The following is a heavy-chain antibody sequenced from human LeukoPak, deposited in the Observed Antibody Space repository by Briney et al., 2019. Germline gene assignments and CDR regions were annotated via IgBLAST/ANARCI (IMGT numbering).Heavy chain of an antibody. CDR1: GGTFISYA. Sequence: SVKVACKASGGTFISYAISGVRQAPGQGREWMGGIIPLFGTANYAQKFQSRVKITKDESTSTAYMELSSVRSEDTAVYYCASTGTLGYCSSTSCFDDAFDIWGQGTMVTVSS. D-gene: IGHD2-2*01. J-gene: IGHJ3*02. V-gene: IGHV1-69*05. CDR3: ASTGTLGYCSSTSCFDDAFDI. CDR2: IIPLFGTA.